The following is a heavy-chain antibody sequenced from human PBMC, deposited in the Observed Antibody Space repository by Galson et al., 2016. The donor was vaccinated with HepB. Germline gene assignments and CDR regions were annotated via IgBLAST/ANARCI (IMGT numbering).Heavy chain of an antibody. CDR1: GGSFSGYY. V-gene: IGHV4-34*01. Sequence: SETLSLTCAVYGGSFSGYYWSWIRQPPGKGLEWIGEINHSGSTDYNSSLKSRVTISVDTSKNQFSLKLSSVTAADTAVYYCARGDNPDYGDYASAYYYMDVWGKGTTVTVSS. CDR2: INHSGST. D-gene: IGHD4-17*01. CDR3: ARGDNPDYGDYASAYYYMDV. J-gene: IGHJ6*03.